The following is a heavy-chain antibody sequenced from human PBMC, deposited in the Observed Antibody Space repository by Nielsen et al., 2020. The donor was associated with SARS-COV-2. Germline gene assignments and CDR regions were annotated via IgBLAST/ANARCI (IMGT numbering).Heavy chain of an antibody. J-gene: IGHJ6*02. Sequence: VGSMRLSCAASGFTFRSYGMHWVRQAPGKGLEWVAVISYDGSNKYYADSVKGRFTISRDNSKNTLCLQMNSLRAEDTAVYYCAKDRPYGMDVWGQGTTVTVSS. CDR2: ISYDGSNK. V-gene: IGHV3-30*18. CDR3: AKDRPYGMDV. CDR1: GFTFRSYG.